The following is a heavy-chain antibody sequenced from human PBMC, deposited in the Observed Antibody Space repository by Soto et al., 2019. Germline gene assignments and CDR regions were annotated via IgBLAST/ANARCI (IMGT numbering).Heavy chain of an antibody. CDR2: INPNSGGT. D-gene: IGHD3-10*01. Sequence: ASVKVSCKASGYTFTGYYMHWVRQAPGQGLEWMGWINPNSGGTNYAQKFQGWVTMTRDTSISTAYMELSRLRSDDTAVDYCARDARAGSYYYYGMDVWGQGTTVTVSS. V-gene: IGHV1-2*04. CDR3: ARDARAGSYYYYGMDV. J-gene: IGHJ6*02. CDR1: GYTFTGYY.